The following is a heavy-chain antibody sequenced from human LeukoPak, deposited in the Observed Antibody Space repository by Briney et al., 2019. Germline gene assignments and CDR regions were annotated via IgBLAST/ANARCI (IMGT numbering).Heavy chain of an antibody. Sequence: GASVKISCKASGGTFSSYTISWVRQAPGQGLEWMGGIIPIFGTANYAQKFQGRVTITADKSTSTAYMELSSLRSEDTAVYYCARRYCSSTSCYLGAFDIWGQGTMVTVSS. CDR1: GGTFSSYT. J-gene: IGHJ3*02. V-gene: IGHV1-69*06. CDR2: IIPIFGTA. CDR3: ARRYCSSTSCYLGAFDI. D-gene: IGHD2-2*01.